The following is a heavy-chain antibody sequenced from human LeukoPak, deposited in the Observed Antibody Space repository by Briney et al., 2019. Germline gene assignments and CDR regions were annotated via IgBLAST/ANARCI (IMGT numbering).Heavy chain of an antibody. CDR2: INHSGST. J-gene: IGHJ4*02. CDR1: GGSFSGYY. D-gene: IGHD6-19*01. V-gene: IGHV4-34*01. Sequence: PSETLSLTCAVYGGSFSGYYWSWIRQPPGKGLEWIGEINHSGSTNYNPSLKSRVTISVDTSKNQFSLELSSVTAADTAVYYCARGEQWLGEFDYWGQGTLVTVSS. CDR3: ARGEQWLGEFDY.